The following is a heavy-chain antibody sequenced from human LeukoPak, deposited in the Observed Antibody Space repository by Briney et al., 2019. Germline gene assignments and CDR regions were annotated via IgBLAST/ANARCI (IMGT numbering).Heavy chain of an antibody. D-gene: IGHD3-22*01. J-gene: IGHJ4*02. V-gene: IGHV3-48*03. CDR2: ISSSGSTI. CDR3: ARDHRYYYDSSGHGVFDY. Sequence: GGSLTLSCAASGFTFSSYEMNWVRQAPGKGLEWVSYISSSGSTIYYADSVKGRFTISRDNAKNSLYLQMNSLRAEDTAVYYCARDHRYYYDSSGHGVFDYWGQGTLVTVSS. CDR1: GFTFSSYE.